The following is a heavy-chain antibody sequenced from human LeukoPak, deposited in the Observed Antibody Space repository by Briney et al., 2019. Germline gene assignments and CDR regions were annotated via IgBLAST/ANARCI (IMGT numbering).Heavy chain of an antibody. J-gene: IGHJ6*02. CDR3: ARDLALTMVQGIGYYYYGMDV. D-gene: IGHD3-10*01. V-gene: IGHV1-2*02. Sequence: VASVKVSCKASGYTFSGYYLHWVRQAPGQGLEWMGWINPNSGGTNSAQKFQGRVTVTRDTSITTAYMELSRLRSDDTAVYYCARDLALTMVQGIGYYYYGMDVWGQGTTVTVSS. CDR2: INPNSGGT. CDR1: GYTFSGYY.